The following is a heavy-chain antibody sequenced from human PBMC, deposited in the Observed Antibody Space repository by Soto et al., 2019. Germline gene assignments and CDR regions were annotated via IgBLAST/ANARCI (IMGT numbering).Heavy chain of an antibody. J-gene: IGHJ3*02. Sequence: SVKVSFKACGGTFSRYAISWLRQAPGQGLEWMGGIIPIFGTANYAQKFQGRVTITADESTSTAYMELSSLRSEDTAVYYCASGKWRDAFDIWGQGKMVTV. CDR3: ASGKWRDAFDI. D-gene: IGHD3-10*01. CDR1: GGTFSRYA. V-gene: IGHV1-69*13. CDR2: IIPIFGTA.